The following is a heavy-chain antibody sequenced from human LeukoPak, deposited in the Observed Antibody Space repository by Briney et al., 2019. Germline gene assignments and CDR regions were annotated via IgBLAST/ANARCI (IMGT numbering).Heavy chain of an antibody. J-gene: IGHJ4*02. V-gene: IGHV3-9*01. D-gene: IGHD6-19*01. Sequence: GGSLRLSCAASGFTFGDYAMHWVRQAPGKGLEWVSGISWNSGSIGYADSVKGRFTISRDNAKNSLYLQMNSLRAEDTALYYCAKEPAPYSSGPVGYWGQGTLVTVSS. CDR1: GFTFGDYA. CDR3: AKEPAPYSSGPVGY. CDR2: ISWNSGSI.